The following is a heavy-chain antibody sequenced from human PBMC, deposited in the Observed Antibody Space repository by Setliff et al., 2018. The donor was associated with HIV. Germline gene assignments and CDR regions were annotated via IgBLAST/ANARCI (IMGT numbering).Heavy chain of an antibody. CDR1: GGSISSYY. CDR3: ARAYFGSGIYY. Sequence: SETLSLTCTVSGGSISSYYWSWIRQPPGKGLEWIGYIYTSGSVNYNPSLKSRVTISVDTSKNQFSLKLSSVTAADTAVYYCARAYFGSGIYYWGQGTLVTVSS. V-gene: IGHV4-4*09. D-gene: IGHD3-10*01. CDR2: IYTSGSV. J-gene: IGHJ4*02.